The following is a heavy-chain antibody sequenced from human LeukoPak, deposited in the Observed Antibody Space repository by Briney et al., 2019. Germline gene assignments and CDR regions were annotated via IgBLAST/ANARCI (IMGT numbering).Heavy chain of an antibody. J-gene: IGHJ4*02. CDR1: GFTFSSYW. CDR2: IKGDERST. CDR3: AKAGSPLLWFGELHLDY. Sequence: GGSLRLSCAASGFTFSSYWLHWVRQAPGKGLVWVSRIKGDERSTNYADSVKGRFTISRDNSKNTLYLQMNSLRAEDTAVYYCAKAGSPLLWFGELHLDYWGQGTLVTVSS. D-gene: IGHD3-10*01. V-gene: IGHV3-74*01.